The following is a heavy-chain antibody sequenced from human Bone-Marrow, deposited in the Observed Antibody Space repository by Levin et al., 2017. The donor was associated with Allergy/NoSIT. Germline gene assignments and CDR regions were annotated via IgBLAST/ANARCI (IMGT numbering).Heavy chain of an antibody. J-gene: IGHJ4*02. V-gene: IGHV4-4*07. Sequence: SETLSLTCTVSGGSISSYYWSWIRQPAGKGLEWIGRIYTSGSTNYNPSLKSRVTMSVDTSKNQFSLKLSSVTAADTAVYYCARAEEEHDYGDPPGGFDYWGQGTLVTVSS. CDR1: GGSISSYY. D-gene: IGHD4-17*01. CDR3: ARAEEEHDYGDPPGGFDY. CDR2: IYTSGST.